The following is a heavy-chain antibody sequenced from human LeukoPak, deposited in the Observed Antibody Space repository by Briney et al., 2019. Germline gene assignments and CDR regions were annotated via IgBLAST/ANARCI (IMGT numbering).Heavy chain of an antibody. CDR1: GDSFNNNNWS. CDR3: AALTLTGVAGRGWSDA. J-gene: IGHJ5*02. CDR2: RTFDKNVADNEIP. D-gene: IGHD3-3*01. Sequence: SETLSLTCSVSGDSFNNNNWSWAWIRQRPGPGLEWIGTRTFDKNVADNEIPSYNPSLKGRATISAEKSKNQLSLKAQSVTAADTASYYCAALTLTGVAGRGWSDAWGQGTLVIVSS. V-gene: IGHV4-39*01.